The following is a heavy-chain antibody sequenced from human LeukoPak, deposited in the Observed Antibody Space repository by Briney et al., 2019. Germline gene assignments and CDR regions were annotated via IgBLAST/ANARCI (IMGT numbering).Heavy chain of an antibody. J-gene: IGHJ3*02. CDR1: GGSISSGGYY. CDR2: IYYSGST. Sequence: PSETLSLTCTVSGGSISSGGYYWSWIRQHPGKGLEWIGYIYYSGSTYYNPSLKSRVTISVGTPKNQFSLKLSSVTAADTAVYYCARDRDTAMAPGAFDIWGQGTMVTVSS. D-gene: IGHD5-18*01. V-gene: IGHV4-31*03. CDR3: ARDRDTAMAPGAFDI.